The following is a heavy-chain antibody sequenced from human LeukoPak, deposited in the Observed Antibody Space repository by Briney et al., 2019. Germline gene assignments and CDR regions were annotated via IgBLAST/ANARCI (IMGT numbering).Heavy chain of an antibody. CDR1: GYNFTSYD. D-gene: IGHD3-3*01. CDR3: ARGPAGRGYLYYYYYYMDV. Sequence: ASVKVSCKASGYNFTSYDINWVRQATGQGLEWMGWMNPNSGNTGYAQKFQGRVTITRNTSISTAYMELSSLRSEDTAVYYCARGPAGRGYLYYYYYYMDVWGKGTTVTVSS. J-gene: IGHJ6*03. CDR2: MNPNSGNT. V-gene: IGHV1-8*03.